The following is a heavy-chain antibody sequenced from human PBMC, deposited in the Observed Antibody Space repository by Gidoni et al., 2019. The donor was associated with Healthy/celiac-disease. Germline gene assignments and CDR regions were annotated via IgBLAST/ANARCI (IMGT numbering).Heavy chain of an antibody. Sequence: EVQLLESGGGLVQPGGSLRHCCAAAGVTFSSYAMSWVRQASGKGLEWVSAISGSGGSTYYADTVKGRFTISRNNSKNTLYLQMNSLRAEDTAVYYCAKDSDTAIDPDFDYWGQGTLVTVSS. V-gene: IGHV3-23*01. CDR2: ISGSGGST. CDR1: GVTFSSYA. J-gene: IGHJ4*02. CDR3: AKDSDTAIDPDFDY. D-gene: IGHD5-18*01.